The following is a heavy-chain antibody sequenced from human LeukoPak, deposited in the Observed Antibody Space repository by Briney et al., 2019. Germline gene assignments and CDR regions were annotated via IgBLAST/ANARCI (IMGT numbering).Heavy chain of an antibody. CDR2: INHSGST. J-gene: IGHJ4*02. D-gene: IGHD3-10*01. V-gene: IGHV4-34*01. CDR1: GGSFSGYY. CDR3: ARFTLFGVDY. Sequence: SETLSLTCAVYGGSFSGYYWSWIRQPPGKGLEWIGEINHSGSTNYNPSLKSRVTISVDTSKNQFSLKLSSVTAADTAVYYCARFTLFGVDYWGRGTLVTVSS.